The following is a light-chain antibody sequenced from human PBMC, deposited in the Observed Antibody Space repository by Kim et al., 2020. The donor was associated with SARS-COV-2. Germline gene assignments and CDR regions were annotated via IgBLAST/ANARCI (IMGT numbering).Light chain of an antibody. Sequence: DIVMTQSPDSLAVSLGERATINCKSRQSVLYSSNNKNYLAWYQQKPGQPPKLLIYWASTRESGVPDRFSGSGSGTDFTLTISSLQAEDVAVYYCQQYYSTPPTFGRGTRLEIK. J-gene: IGKJ5*01. CDR3: QQYYSTPPT. V-gene: IGKV4-1*01. CDR2: WAS. CDR1: QSVLYSSNNKNY.